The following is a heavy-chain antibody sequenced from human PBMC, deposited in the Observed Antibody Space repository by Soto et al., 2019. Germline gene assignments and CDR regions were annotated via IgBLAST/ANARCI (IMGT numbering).Heavy chain of an antibody. CDR1: GGTFSSYT. CDR3: ARDLAYYYGSGSHDAFDI. D-gene: IGHD3-10*01. CDR2: IIPILGIA. J-gene: IGHJ3*02. V-gene: IGHV1-69*04. Sequence: SVKVSCKASGGTFSSYTISWVRQAPGQGLEWMGRIIPILGIANYAQKFQGRVTITADKSTSTAYMELSSLRSEDTAVYYCARDLAYYYGSGSHDAFDIWGQGTMVTVSS.